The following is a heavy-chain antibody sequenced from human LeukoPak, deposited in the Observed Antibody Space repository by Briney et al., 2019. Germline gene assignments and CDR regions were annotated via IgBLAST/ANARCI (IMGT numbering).Heavy chain of an antibody. CDR1: GGSISSGGYY. Sequence: PSDTLSLTCTVSGGSISSGGYYWSWIRQPPGKGLEWIGYIYHSGSTYYNPSLKSRVTISVDRSKNQFSLKLSSVTAADTAVYYCASCPKGYYYYMDVWGKGTTVTVSS. J-gene: IGHJ6*03. CDR3: ASCPKGYYYYMDV. V-gene: IGHV4-30-2*01. CDR2: IYHSGST.